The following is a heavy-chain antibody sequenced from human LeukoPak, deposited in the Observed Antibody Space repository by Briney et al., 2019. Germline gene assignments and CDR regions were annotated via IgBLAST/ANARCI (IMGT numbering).Heavy chain of an antibody. D-gene: IGHD3-22*01. CDR3: ARHVHVSMIVVIPSDYFDY. CDR1: GGSFSGHS. CDR2: ISHTGGI. Sequence: SETLSLTCAVYGGSFSGHSWSWIRQAPGKGLEWIGEISHTGGINYNPSLKSRVTISADTSKNQFSLRLTSVTAADTAVYYCARHVHVSMIVVIPSDYFDYWGRGTLVSVSS. V-gene: IGHV4-34*01. J-gene: IGHJ4*02.